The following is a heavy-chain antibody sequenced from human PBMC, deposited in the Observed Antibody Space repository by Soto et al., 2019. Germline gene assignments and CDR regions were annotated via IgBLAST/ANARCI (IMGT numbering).Heavy chain of an antibody. CDR2: ISSSSSTI. D-gene: IGHD3-9*01. V-gene: IGHV3-48*01. CDR3: ARDYDILTGPDAFDI. Sequence: GGSLRLSCAASGFTFSSYSMNWVRQAPGKGLEWVSYISSSSSTIYYADSVKGRFTISRDNAKNSLYLQMNSLRAEDTAVYYFARDYDILTGPDAFDIWGQGTMVTVSS. J-gene: IGHJ3*02. CDR1: GFTFSSYS.